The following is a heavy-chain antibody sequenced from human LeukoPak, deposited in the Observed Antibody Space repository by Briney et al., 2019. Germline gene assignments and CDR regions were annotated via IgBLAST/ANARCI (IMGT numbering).Heavy chain of an antibody. D-gene: IGHD3-10*01. V-gene: IGHV5-51*01. CDR3: ARRENSGIYLIDY. J-gene: IGHJ4*02. CDR1: GYSFTSYW. CDR2: IYPSNSDT. Sequence: GESLKISCKGSGYSFTSYWIGWVRQMPGKGLEWMGIIYPSNSDTKYSPSFQGQVTMSADNSISTAYLQCSSLKASDTAMYYCARRENSGIYLIDYWGQGTLVTVSS.